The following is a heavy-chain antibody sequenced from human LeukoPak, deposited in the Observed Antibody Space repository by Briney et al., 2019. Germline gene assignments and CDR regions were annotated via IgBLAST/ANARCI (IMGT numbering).Heavy chain of an antibody. Sequence: GGSLRLSCAASGFTFSSYAMSWVRLAPGKGLEWVSTISGSGGSTYYADSVKGRFTISRDNSKNTLYLQMNSLRAEDTAVYYCARGSLGSWYYFDQWGQGTLVTVSS. V-gene: IGHV3-23*01. J-gene: IGHJ4*02. CDR1: GFTFSSYA. CDR3: ARGSLGSWYYFDQ. CDR2: ISGSGGST. D-gene: IGHD6-13*01.